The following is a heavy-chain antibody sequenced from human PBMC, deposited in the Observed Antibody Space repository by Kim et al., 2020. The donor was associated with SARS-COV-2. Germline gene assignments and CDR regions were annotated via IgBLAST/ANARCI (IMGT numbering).Heavy chain of an antibody. CDR1: GFTFSSYA. J-gene: IGHJ4*02. CDR3: ARDVSYSAGYFDY. Sequence: GGSLRLSCAASGFTFSSYAIHWVRQEPGKGLEWVAVISYDGSNKYYADSVKGRFTISRDNSKNTLYLQMNSLRAEDTAVYYCARDVSYSAGYFDYWGQGT. V-gene: IGHV3-30*04. CDR2: ISYDGSNK. D-gene: IGHD2-15*01.